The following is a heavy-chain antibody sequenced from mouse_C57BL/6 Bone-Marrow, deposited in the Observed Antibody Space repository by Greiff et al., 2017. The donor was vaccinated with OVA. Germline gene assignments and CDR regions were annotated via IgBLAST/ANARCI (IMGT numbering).Heavy chain of an antibody. CDR2: IYPGSGST. CDR3: ARTGTYFDY. J-gene: IGHJ2*01. V-gene: IGHV1-55*01. Sequence: QVQLQQPGAELVKPGASVKMSCKASGYTFTSYWITWVKQRPGQGLEWIGDIYPGSGSTNYNEKFKSKATRTVYTSSITAYMQLSSLTSEDSAVYYCARTGTYFDYWGQGTTLTVSS. D-gene: IGHD4-1*01. CDR1: GYTFTSYW.